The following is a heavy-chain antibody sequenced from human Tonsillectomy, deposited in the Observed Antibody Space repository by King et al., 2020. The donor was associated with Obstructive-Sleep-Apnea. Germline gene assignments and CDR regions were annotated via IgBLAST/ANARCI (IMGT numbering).Heavy chain of an antibody. CDR3: AREGYDFWIRGLDV. Sequence: VQLQESGPGLVKPSETLSLTCTVSGGSISSYYWSWIRQPPGKGLEWIAYIHYTGSTNYNPSLKSRVTISVDTSKNQFSLKLNSVTAADTAVYYCAREGYDFWIRGLDVWGQGTTVTVSS. CDR2: IHYTGST. D-gene: IGHD3-3*01. CDR1: GGSISSYY. J-gene: IGHJ6*02. V-gene: IGHV4-59*01.